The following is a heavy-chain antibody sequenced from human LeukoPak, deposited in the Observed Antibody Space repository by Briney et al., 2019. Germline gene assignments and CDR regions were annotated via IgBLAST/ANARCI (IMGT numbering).Heavy chain of an antibody. J-gene: IGHJ4*02. V-gene: IGHV3-53*01. CDR2: IYTGGTT. CDR1: GLTVSSNY. CDR3: ARALRGAVGLDY. Sequence: PGGSLRLSCAASGLTVSSNYMSWVRQAPGKGLEWVSVIYTGGTTSYADSVKGRFTISRDNPKNTLYLQMNSLRADDTAVYYCARALRGAVGLDYWGQGTLVTVSS. D-gene: IGHD1-26*01.